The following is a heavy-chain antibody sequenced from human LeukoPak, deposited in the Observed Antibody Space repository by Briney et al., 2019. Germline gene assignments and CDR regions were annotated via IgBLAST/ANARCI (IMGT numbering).Heavy chain of an antibody. D-gene: IGHD3-16*02. CDR1: GGSFSSSSYY. J-gene: IGHJ5*02. Sequence: SETLSLTCTVSGGSFSSSSYYWGWIRQPPGKGLEWIGSIYYSGSTYYNPSLKSRVTISVDTSKNQFSLKLSSVTAADTAVYYCARWAIRLGELSQRFDPWGQGTLVTVSS. CDR3: ARWAIRLGELSQRFDP. V-gene: IGHV4-39*01. CDR2: IYYSGST.